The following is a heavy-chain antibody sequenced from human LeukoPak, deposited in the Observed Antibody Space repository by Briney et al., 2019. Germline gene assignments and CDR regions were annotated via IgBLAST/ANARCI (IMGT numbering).Heavy chain of an antibody. J-gene: IGHJ4*02. V-gene: IGHV1-69*06. CDR3: ARDLGAMVPGY. CDR1: GGTFSSYA. Sequence: GASVKVSCKASGGTFSSYAISWVRQAPGQGLEWMGGIIPFFGTANYAQKFQGRVTITADKSTSTAYRELSSLRSDDTAVYYCARDLGAMVPGYWGQGTLVTVSS. CDR2: IIPFFGTA. D-gene: IGHD3-10*01.